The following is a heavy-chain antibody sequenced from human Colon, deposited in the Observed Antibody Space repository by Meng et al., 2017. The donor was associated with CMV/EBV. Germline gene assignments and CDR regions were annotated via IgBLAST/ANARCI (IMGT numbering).Heavy chain of an antibody. CDR2: INQVGSQE. J-gene: IGHJ4*02. CDR1: GFTFNNYW. V-gene: IGHV3-7*01. Sequence: GESLKISCAAFGFTFNNYWMTWVRKAPGKGLEWVALINQVGSQEYYVDSVKGRFTISRDNAKNSLFLQLDSLRPEDTAVYFCARDIGWGHSDFWGQGTLVTVSS. D-gene: IGHD7-27*01. CDR3: ARDIGWGHSDF.